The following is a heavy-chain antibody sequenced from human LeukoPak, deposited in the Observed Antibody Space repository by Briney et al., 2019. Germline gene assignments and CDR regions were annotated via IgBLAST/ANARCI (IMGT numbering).Heavy chain of an antibody. D-gene: IGHD3-22*01. CDR3: ARSERIIMILGGAFDV. Sequence: SETLSLTCAVSGYSITSGSYWGWIRQPPGKGLEWIGSIHHSGITYYNPSLESRVTISVDTSKNQFSLKLSSVTAADTAVYFCARSERIIMILGGAFDVWGQGTMVTVSS. V-gene: IGHV4-38-2*01. J-gene: IGHJ3*01. CDR1: GYSITSGSY. CDR2: IHHSGIT.